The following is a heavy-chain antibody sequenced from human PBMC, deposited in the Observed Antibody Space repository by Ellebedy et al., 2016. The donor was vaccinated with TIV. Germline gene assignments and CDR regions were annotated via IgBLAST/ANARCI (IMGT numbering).Heavy chain of an antibody. CDR3: VRYSSGWYHYGMDV. CDR2: INAGNGDT. CDR1: GFTFTSYA. Sequence: ASVEVSCKASGFTFTSYAMHWVRQAPGQRLEWMGWINAGNGDTKFSQKFQGRVTITRDTSASTAYMELSSLRSEDTAVYYCVRYSSGWYHYGMDVWGQGTTVTVSS. J-gene: IGHJ6*02. D-gene: IGHD6-19*01. V-gene: IGHV1-3*01.